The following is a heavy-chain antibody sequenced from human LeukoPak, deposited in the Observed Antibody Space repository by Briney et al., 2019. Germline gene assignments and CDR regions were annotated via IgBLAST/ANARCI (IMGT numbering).Heavy chain of an antibody. CDR1: GFTFSSYS. CDR2: ISSSSSFI. Sequence: PGGSLRLSCAASGFTFSSYSMNWVRQAPGKGLEWVSCISSSSSFIYYADSVKGRITISRDNAKNSLYLQMNSLRVEDTALYYCAKDRGGSSELGDAFDVWGQGTMVRVSS. V-gene: IGHV3-21*04. D-gene: IGHD1-26*01. J-gene: IGHJ3*01. CDR3: AKDRGGSSELGDAFDV.